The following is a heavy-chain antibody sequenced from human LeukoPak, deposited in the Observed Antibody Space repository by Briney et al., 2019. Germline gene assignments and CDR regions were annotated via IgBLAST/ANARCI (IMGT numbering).Heavy chain of an antibody. CDR1: GGSFSGYY. Sequence: SETLSLTCAVYGGSFSGYYWSWIRQPPGKGLEWIGEINHSGSTNYNPSLKSRVTISVDTSKNQFSLKLSSVTAADTAVYYCARGYSSSWYFYYYMDVWGKGNTVTVSS. J-gene: IGHJ6*03. CDR3: ARGYSSSWYFYYYMDV. D-gene: IGHD6-13*01. V-gene: IGHV4-34*01. CDR2: INHSGST.